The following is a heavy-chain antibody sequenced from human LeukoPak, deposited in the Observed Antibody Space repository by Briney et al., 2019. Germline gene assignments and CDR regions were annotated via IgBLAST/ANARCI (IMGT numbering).Heavy chain of an antibody. CDR2: ISAYNGNT. Sequence: ASVKVSCKASGYTFTSYGISWVRQAPGQGLEWMGWISAYNGNTNYAQKLQGRVTITTDTSTSTAYMELRSLASDDTAVYYCARDRDGYSYGSSSPFDYWGQGTLVTVSS. J-gene: IGHJ4*02. D-gene: IGHD5-18*01. V-gene: IGHV1-18*01. CDR3: ARDRDGYSYGSSSPFDY. CDR1: GYTFTSYG.